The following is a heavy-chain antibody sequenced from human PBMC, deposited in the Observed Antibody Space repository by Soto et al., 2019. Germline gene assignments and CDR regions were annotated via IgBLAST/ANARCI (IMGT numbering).Heavy chain of an antibody. CDR2: ISGSGGST. J-gene: IGHJ4*02. Sequence: VQLLESGGGLVQPGGSLRLSCAASGFTFSSYAMSWVRQAPGKGLEWVSAISGSGGSTYYADSVKGRFTISRDNSKNTLYLQMNSLRAEDTAVYYCAKAYYDFWSGYSSWGYWGQGTLVTVSS. D-gene: IGHD3-3*01. CDR1: GFTFSSYA. V-gene: IGHV3-23*01. CDR3: AKAYYDFWSGYSSWGY.